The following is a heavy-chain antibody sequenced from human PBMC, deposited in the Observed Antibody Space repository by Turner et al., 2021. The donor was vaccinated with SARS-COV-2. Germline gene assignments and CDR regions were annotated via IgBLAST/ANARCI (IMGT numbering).Heavy chain of an antibody. J-gene: IGHJ5*02. CDR3: ARDPGGLCPKNGFDP. CDR1: NGSINHFF. CDR2: VYSTGSP. Sequence: QVQLQESGPGLVRPSEALSPVCSVPNGSINHFFWSLIRQSAGKGREWIGRVYSTGSPHHKASLESRLSLSVDTSKNLVFLELTSVTAAYAGVYYCARDPGGLCPKNGFDPWGQGTLVTVSS. D-gene: IGHD2-15*01. V-gene: IGHV4-4*07.